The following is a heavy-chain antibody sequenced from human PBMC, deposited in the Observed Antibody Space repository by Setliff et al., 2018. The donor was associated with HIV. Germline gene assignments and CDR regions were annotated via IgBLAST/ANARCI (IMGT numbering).Heavy chain of an antibody. CDR1: GFTFSSYA. Sequence: PGGSLRLSCATYGFTFSSYAMYWVRQAPGKGLEYVSAINSNGGSTYCADSVKGRFTISRDNSKSTVYLQMGSLRAEDMAVYYCARVRVAAVAPYFDFWGQGALVTVS. V-gene: IGHV3-64*02. CDR2: INSNGGST. J-gene: IGHJ4*02. CDR3: ARVRVAAVAPYFDF. D-gene: IGHD6-13*01.